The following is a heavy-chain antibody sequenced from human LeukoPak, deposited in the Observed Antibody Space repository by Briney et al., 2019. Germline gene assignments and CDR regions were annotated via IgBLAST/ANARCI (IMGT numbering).Heavy chain of an antibody. Sequence: SQTLSLTCTVSGGSISSGSYYWSWIRQPAGKGLEWIGRIHTSGSTNYNPSLKSRVTISVDTSKNQFSLKLSSVTAADTAVYYCARSKRVWDSSGYYEYWGQGTLVTVSS. J-gene: IGHJ4*02. V-gene: IGHV4-61*02. CDR2: IHTSGST. D-gene: IGHD3-22*01. CDR1: GGSISSGSYY. CDR3: ARSKRVWDSSGYYEY.